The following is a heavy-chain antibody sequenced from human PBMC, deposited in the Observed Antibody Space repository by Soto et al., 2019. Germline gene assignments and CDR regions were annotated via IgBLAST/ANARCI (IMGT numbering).Heavy chain of an antibody. CDR1: GGSSSTSVYY. D-gene: IGHD2-15*01. CDR2: IYYSGSA. Sequence: SETLCLTCTVAGGSSSTSVYYWGWIRQPPGRGLEWMANIYYSGSAYYNPSLKSRVSTSVGTSKNQFSLKLRSVTAADTAVYYCARQGSRAFDIWGQGTMVTVSS. V-gene: IGHV4-39*01. J-gene: IGHJ3*02. CDR3: ARQGSRAFDI.